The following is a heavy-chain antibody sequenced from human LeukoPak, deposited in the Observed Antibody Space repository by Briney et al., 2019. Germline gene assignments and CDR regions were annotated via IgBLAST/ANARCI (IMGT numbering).Heavy chain of an antibody. CDR1: GFTFSNYA. CDR3: AKGSAQYYFDY. Sequence: GGSLRLSCAASGFTFSNYAMYWVRQAPGKGLEWVSALSTSGGDTFYADPVKGRFTISRDNSKNTLYLQMNSLRDEDTAVYYCAKGSAQYYFDYWGQGTLVTVSS. CDR2: LSTSGGDT. V-gene: IGHV3-23*01. J-gene: IGHJ4*02.